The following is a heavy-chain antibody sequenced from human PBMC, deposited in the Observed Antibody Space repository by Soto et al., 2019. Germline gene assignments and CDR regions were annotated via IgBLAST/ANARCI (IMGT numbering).Heavy chain of an antibody. CDR1: GYTFTSYY. CDR3: ARDLNVVVPAAIDYYYYMDF. V-gene: IGHV1-46*03. J-gene: IGHJ6*03. Sequence: GASVKVSCKASGYTFTSYYMHWVRQAPGQGLEWMGIVNPSGGSTSYAQKFQGRVTMTRDTSTSTVYMELGSLRSEDTAVYYCARDLNVVVPAAIDYYYYMDFWGKGTTVTVSS. CDR2: VNPSGGST. D-gene: IGHD2-2*02.